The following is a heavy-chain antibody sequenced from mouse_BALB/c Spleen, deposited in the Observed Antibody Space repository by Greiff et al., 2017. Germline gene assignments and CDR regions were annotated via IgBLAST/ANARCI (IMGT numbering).Heavy chain of an antibody. V-gene: IGHV14-3*02. CDR3: APNWGPFAY. Sequence: EVQLQQSGAELVKPGASVKLSCTASGFNIKDTYMHWVKQRPEQGLEWIGRIDPANGNTKYDQKFQGKATITADTSSNTAYLQLSSLTSEDTAVYYCAPNWGPFAYWGQGTLVTVSA. CDR1: GFNIKDTY. D-gene: IGHD4-1*01. J-gene: IGHJ3*01. CDR2: IDPANGNT.